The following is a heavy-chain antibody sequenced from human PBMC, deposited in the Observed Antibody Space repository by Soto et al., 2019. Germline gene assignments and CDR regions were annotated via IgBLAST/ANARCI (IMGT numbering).Heavy chain of an antibody. CDR3: STVFLVEGFISPE. CDR2: SKSKTDGGTT. J-gene: IGHJ4*01. Sequence: PGGSLRLSCAASGFTFSNAWMSWVRQAPGKVLEWVGRSKSKTDGGTTDYAAPVKGRFPISRDDSINTLYLQIHSQKTDDTAVNYCSTVFLVEGFISPEWVHVTLVTVSP. D-gene: IGHD3-3*01. V-gene: IGHV3-15*01. CDR1: GFTFSNAW.